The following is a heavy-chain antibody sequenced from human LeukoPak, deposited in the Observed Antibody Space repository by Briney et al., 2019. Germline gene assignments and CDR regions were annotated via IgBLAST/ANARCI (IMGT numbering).Heavy chain of an antibody. CDR1: GGTFSSYA. Sequence: ASVKVSCKASGGTFSSYAISWVRQAPGQGLEWMGGIIPIFGTANYAQKFQGRVTITADESTSTAYMELSSLRSEDTAVYYCAKDHGYCSSTSCSRYFQHWGQGTLVTVSS. D-gene: IGHD2-2*01. CDR3: AKDHGYCSSTSCSRYFQH. J-gene: IGHJ1*01. V-gene: IGHV1-69*13. CDR2: IIPIFGTA.